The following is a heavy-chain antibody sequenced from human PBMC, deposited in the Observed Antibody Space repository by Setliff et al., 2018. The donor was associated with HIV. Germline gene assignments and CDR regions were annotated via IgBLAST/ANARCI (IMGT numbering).Heavy chain of an antibody. D-gene: IGHD3-10*01. CDR2: IYHSGST. CDR1: GGSISSRNW. J-gene: IGHJ4*02. V-gene: IGHV4-4*02. CDR3: ARARGPPLPVLDF. Sequence: SETLSLTCAVSGGSISSRNWWSWVRQPPGKGLEWIGEIYHSGSTNYNPSLKSRVTISVDKSKNRFSLHLTSVTAADTAVYFCARARGPPLPVLDFWGPGTLVTVSS.